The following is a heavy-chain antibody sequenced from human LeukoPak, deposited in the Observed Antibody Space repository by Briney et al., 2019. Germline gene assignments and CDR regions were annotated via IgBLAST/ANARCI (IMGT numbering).Heavy chain of an antibody. D-gene: IGHD6-19*01. CDR2: IWYDGSYK. CDR1: GFTFITYG. J-gene: IGHJ4*02. V-gene: IGHV3-30*02. CDR3: ASTNRHSSGWYDY. Sequence: PGGSLRLSCAASGFTFITYGMHWVRQAPGKGLEWVALIWYDGSYKYYADSVKGRFTISRDNSKNTLYLQMNSLRAEDTAVYYCASTNRHSSGWYDYWGQGTLVTVSS.